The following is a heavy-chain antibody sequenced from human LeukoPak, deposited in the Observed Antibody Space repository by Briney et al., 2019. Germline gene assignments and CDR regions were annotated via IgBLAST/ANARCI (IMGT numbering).Heavy chain of an antibody. CDR3: ASTYSSSWYLDY. CDR1: GGSISSGDYY. CDR2: IYYSGST. D-gene: IGHD6-13*01. Sequence: SQTLSLTCTVSGGSISSGDYYWSWIRQPPGKGLEWVGYIYYSGSTYYNPSLKSRVTISVDTSKNQFSLKLRSMTAADTAVYYCASTYSSSWYLDYWGQGTLVTVSS. V-gene: IGHV4-30-4*08. J-gene: IGHJ4*02.